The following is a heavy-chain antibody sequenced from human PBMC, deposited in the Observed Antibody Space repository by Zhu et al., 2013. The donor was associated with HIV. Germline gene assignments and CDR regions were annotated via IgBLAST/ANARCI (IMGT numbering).Heavy chain of an antibody. CDR2: MSPNSGNT. D-gene: IGHD7-27*01. CDR3: TRGPPNWGFDL. CDR1: GYIFSTYD. V-gene: IGHV1-8*02. Sequence: QVQLVQSGAEVKKPGASVKVSCKASGYIFSTYDINWVRKATGQGFEWLGWMSPNSGNTGYAQTFQGRVTMTRDTSISTAYMELSSLRSEDTAVYYCTRGPPNWGFDLWGQGTLVTVSS. J-gene: IGHJ4*02.